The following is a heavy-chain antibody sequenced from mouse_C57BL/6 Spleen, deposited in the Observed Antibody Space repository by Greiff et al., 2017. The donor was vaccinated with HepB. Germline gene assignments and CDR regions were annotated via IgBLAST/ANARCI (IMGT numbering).Heavy chain of an antibody. D-gene: IGHD3-2*02. Sequence: VQLQQSGPGLVQPSQSLSITCTVSGFSLTSYGVHWVRQSPGKGLEWLGVIWSGGSTDYNAAFISRLSISKDNSKSQVFFKMNSLQADDTAIYYSARDARTAHATFDYWGQDTTLTVSS. CDR3: ARDARTAHATFDY. CDR2: IWSGGST. CDR1: GFSLTSYG. J-gene: IGHJ2*01. V-gene: IGHV2-2*01.